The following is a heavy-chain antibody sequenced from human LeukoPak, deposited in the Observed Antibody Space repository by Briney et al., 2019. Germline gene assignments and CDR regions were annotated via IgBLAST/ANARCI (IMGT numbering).Heavy chain of an antibody. J-gene: IGHJ1*01. Sequence: PGGSLRLSCAASGFTFSSYEMNWVRRAPGKGLEWVSYISSSGRTIYYADSVKGRFTFSRDNAKNSLYLQMNSLRAEDTAVYYCARGIGSSSWPLALWGQGTLVTVSS. CDR1: GFTFSSYE. CDR3: ARGIGSSSWPLAL. V-gene: IGHV3-48*03. CDR2: ISSSGRTI. D-gene: IGHD6-13*01.